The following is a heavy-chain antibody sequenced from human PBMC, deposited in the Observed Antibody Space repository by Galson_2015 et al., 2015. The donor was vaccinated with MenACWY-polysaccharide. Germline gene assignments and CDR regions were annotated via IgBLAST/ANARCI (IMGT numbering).Heavy chain of an antibody. CDR2: IKEDGSEK. CDR3: ARDGCRGFLPGGEY. CDR1: GFSFSNYW. D-gene: IGHD3-3*01. Sequence: SLRLSCAGSGFSFSNYWMSWVRQAPGKGLEWVANIKEDGSEKYYVDSVEGRFIISRDNAKNSLYLQMNSLRDEETAVYFCARDGCRGFLPGGEYWGQGTLVTVSS. J-gene: IGHJ4*02. V-gene: IGHV3-7*01.